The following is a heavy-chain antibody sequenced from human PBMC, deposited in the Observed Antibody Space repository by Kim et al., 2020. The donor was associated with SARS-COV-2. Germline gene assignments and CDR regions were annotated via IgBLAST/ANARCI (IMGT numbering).Heavy chain of an antibody. J-gene: IGHJ4*02. CDR2: T. V-gene: IGHV4-34*01. D-gene: IGHD6-13*01. Sequence: TNYNPSLKSRVTISVDTSKNQFSLKLSSVTAADTAVYYCAKIAAAGTFDYWGQGTLVTVSS. CDR3: AKIAAAGTFDY.